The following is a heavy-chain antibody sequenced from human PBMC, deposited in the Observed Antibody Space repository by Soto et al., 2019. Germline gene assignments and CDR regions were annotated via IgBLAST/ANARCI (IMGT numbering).Heavy chain of an antibody. Sequence: GGSLRLSCAASGFTFSIYTMTWVRQAPGKGLEWVSSISDISSHIYYSDSVKGRFTVSRDNAKNSLYLEVSSLRAEDTAVYYCARVRSGGSGYFDYWGQGTLVTVSS. CDR2: ISDISSHI. CDR3: ARVRSGGSGYFDY. V-gene: IGHV3-21*01. CDR1: GFTFSIYT. D-gene: IGHD2-15*01. J-gene: IGHJ4*02.